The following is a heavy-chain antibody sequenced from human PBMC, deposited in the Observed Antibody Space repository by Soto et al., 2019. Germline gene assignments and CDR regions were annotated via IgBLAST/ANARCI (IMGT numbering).Heavy chain of an antibody. Sequence: GGSLRLSCAASGFTVSSSYMSWVRQAPGKGLEWVSVIYSDGKTFYADSVKGRFTISRDNAKNSLYLQMNSLRAEDTAVYYCARDKKYCSGGSCYTPYYFDYWGQGTLVTVSS. D-gene: IGHD2-15*01. CDR3: ARDKKYCSGGSCYTPYYFDY. J-gene: IGHJ4*02. V-gene: IGHV3-53*01. CDR1: GFTVSSSY. CDR2: IYSDGKT.